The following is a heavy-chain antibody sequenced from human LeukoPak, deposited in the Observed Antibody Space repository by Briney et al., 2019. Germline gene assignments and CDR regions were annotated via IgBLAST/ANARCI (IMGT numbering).Heavy chain of an antibody. V-gene: IGHV4-61*01. J-gene: IGHJ4*02. Sequence: SETLSLTCTASGGSVSSSSYYWSWIRQPPGKGLEWIGYIYYSGTINYNPSLKSRVTISVDTSKNQFSLKLNSVTAADTAVYYCARVGRPERYFDYWGQGTLVTVSS. CDR2: IYYSGTI. CDR3: ARVGRPERYFDY. CDR1: GGSVSSSSYY. D-gene: IGHD5-24*01.